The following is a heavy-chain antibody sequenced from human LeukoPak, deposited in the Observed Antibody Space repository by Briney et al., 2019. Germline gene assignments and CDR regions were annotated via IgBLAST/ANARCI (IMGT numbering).Heavy chain of an antibody. CDR3: AREGKSSSWYYVDY. D-gene: IGHD6-13*01. CDR2: IYSGGST. J-gene: IGHJ4*02. Sequence: QPGGSLRLSCAASGFNVSSNYMSWVRQAPGKGLEWISIIYSGGSTYSADSVQGRFTISKDNSKNTLYLQMNGLRAEDTAVYYCAREGKSSSWYYVDYWGQGTLVTVSS. V-gene: IGHV3-53*01. CDR1: GFNVSSNY.